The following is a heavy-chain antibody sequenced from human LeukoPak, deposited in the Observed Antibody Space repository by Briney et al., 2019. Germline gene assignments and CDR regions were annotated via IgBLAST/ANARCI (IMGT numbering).Heavy chain of an antibody. V-gene: IGHV3-21*01. CDR1: GFTFSSYS. Sequence: GGSLRLSCAASGFTFSSYSMNWVRQAPGKGLEWVSSISSSSSSIYYADSVKGRFTISRDNAKNSLYLQMNSLRAEDTAVYYCAKDVEMATINYFDYWGQGTLVTVSS. D-gene: IGHD5-24*01. CDR2: ISSSSSSI. CDR3: AKDVEMATINYFDY. J-gene: IGHJ4*02.